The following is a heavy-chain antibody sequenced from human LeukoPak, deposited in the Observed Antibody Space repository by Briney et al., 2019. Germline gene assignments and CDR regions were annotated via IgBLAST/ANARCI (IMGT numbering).Heavy chain of an antibody. D-gene: IGHD3-22*01. V-gene: IGHV4-59*01. CDR1: GGSISSYY. CDR2: IYYSGST. J-gene: IGHJ3*02. Sequence: PSETLSLTCTVSGGSISSYYWSWIRQPPGKGLEWIGYIYYSGSTNYNPSLKSRVTISVDTSKNQLSLKLSSVTAADTAVYYCARDGDYYYDSSGYYAFDIWGQGTMVTVSS. CDR3: ARDGDYYYDSSGYYAFDI.